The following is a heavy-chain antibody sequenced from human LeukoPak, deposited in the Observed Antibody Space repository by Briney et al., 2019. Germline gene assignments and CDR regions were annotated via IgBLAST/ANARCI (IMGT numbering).Heavy chain of an antibody. J-gene: IGHJ4*02. D-gene: IGHD5-24*01. Sequence: PGGSLRLSCAASGFTFDDYAMHWVRQAPGKGLEWVSLISWDGGSTYYADSVKGRFTISRDNSKNTVYLQMNSLRTEDTAVYYCARPSPPGDGYNPCDYWGPGALVIVSS. CDR1: GFTFDDYA. CDR3: ARPSPPGDGYNPCDY. CDR2: ISWDGGST. V-gene: IGHV3-43*01.